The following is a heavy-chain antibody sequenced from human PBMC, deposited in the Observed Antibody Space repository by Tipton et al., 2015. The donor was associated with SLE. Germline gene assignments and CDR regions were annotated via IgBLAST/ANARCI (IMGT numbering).Heavy chain of an antibody. Sequence: TLSLTCAVSGGSISSSNWWSWVRQPPGKGLEWIGEIYHSGSTNYNPSLKSRVTISVDKSKNQFSLKLSSVTAADTAVYYCARDSKSRYSSSGVVFDIWGQGTMVTVPS. D-gene: IGHD6-13*01. CDR1: GGSISSSNW. CDR2: IYHSGST. J-gene: IGHJ3*02. V-gene: IGHV4-4*02. CDR3: ARDSKSRYSSSGVVFDI.